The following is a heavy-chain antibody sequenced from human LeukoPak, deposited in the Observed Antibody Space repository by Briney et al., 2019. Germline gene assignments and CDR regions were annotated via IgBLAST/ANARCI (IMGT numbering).Heavy chain of an antibody. CDR1: GGSFSGYY. CDR3: ARALSSGYYSLNY. D-gene: IGHD3-22*01. Sequence: TTSETLSLTCAVYGGSFSGYYWSWIRQRPGKGLEWIGEINHSGSTNYNPSLKSRVTISVDTSKNQFSLKLGSVTAADTAVYYCARALSSGYYSLNYWGQGTLVTVSS. J-gene: IGHJ4*02. CDR2: INHSGST. V-gene: IGHV4-34*01.